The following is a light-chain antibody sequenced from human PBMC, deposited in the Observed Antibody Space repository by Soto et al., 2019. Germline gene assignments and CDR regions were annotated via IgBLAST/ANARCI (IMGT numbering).Light chain of an antibody. V-gene: IGKV3-20*01. J-gene: IGKJ4*01. CDR2: DAS. CDR1: RSVSSNY. CDR3: QQYGSSPPVT. Sequence: EIVLTQSPGTLCLSPGERATLSCRASRSVSSNYLAWYRQKPGQAPRLLIYDASSRATGIPDRFSGSGSGTDFTLTISRLEPEDFAVYYCQQYGSSPPVTFGGGTKV.